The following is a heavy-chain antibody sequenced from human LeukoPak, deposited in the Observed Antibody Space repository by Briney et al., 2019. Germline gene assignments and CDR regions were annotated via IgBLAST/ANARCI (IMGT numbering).Heavy chain of an antibody. J-gene: IGHJ3*02. CDR2: IIPIFGTA. CDR1: GGTFSSYA. V-gene: IGHV1-69*05. D-gene: IGHD6-25*01. Sequence: SVKVSCKASGGTFSSYAISWVRQAPGQGLEWMGRIIPIFGTANYAQKFQGRVTITTDESTSTAYMELSGLRSEDTAVYYCARSEYSSGWVLGEVDAFDIWGQGTMVTVSS. CDR3: ARSEYSSGWVLGEVDAFDI.